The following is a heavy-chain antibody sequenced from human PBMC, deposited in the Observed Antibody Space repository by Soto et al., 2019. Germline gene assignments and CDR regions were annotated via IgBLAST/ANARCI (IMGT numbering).Heavy chain of an antibody. CDR3: ARGAERGLWFGELGHY. J-gene: IGHJ4*02. Sequence: HPGGSLRLSCAASGFTFSSYAMHWVRQAPGKGLEWVEVISYDGSNKYYADSVKGRFTISRDNSKNTLYLQMNSLRAEDTAVYYCARGAERGLWFGELGHYWGQGTLVTVSS. CDR1: GFTFSSYA. CDR2: ISYDGSNK. V-gene: IGHV3-30-3*01. D-gene: IGHD3-10*01.